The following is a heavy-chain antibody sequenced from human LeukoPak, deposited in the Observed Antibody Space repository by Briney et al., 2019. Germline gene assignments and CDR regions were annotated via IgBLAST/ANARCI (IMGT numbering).Heavy chain of an antibody. CDR2: IRYDGSDK. CDR1: GFTFSAYV. J-gene: IGHJ5*02. V-gene: IGHV3-30*02. D-gene: IGHD6-19*01. Sequence: PGGSLRLSCAASGFTFSAYVMHWVRQAPGKGLEWVAFIRYDGSDKYYADSVKGRFTISRDNSKNTLYLQMNSLRAEDTAVYYCAKGVHSSGWPNWFDPWGQGTLVTVSS. CDR3: AKGVHSSGWPNWFDP.